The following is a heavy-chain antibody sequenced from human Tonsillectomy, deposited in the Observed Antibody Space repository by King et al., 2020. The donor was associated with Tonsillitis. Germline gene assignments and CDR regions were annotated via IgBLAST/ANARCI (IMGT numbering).Heavy chain of an antibody. CDR1: GGSMNTGDYT. CDR2: IYYTGRT. Sequence: MQLQESGPGLVKSSQTLSLTCTVSGGSMNTGDYTWNWIRQPPGKGLERIGDIYYTGRTSQNPSLRSRVTISEGGSNNQFSLKLSSVTAADTAVYFCARAGHYPLSQDTSYFYGLDVWGPGTTVTVSS. J-gene: IGHJ6*02. V-gene: IGHV4-30-2*01. D-gene: IGHD1-26*01. CDR3: ARAGHYPLSQDTSYFYGLDV.